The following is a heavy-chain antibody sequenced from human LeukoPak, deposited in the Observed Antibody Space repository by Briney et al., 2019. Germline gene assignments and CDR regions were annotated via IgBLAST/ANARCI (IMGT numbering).Heavy chain of an antibody. CDR3: ARDRYSSSERGRPPYYYYYYMDV. Sequence: SQTLSPTCTVSGGSISSGSYYWSWIRQPAGKGLEWIGRIYTSGSTNYNPSLKSRVTISVDTSKNQFSLKLSSVTAADTAVYYCARDRYSSSERGRPPYYYYYYMDVWGKGTTVTVSS. V-gene: IGHV4-61*02. CDR2: IYTSGST. J-gene: IGHJ6*03. D-gene: IGHD6-6*01. CDR1: GGSISSGSYY.